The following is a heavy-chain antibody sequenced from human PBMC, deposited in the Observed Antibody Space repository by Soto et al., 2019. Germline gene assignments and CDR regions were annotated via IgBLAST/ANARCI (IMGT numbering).Heavy chain of an antibody. Sequence: SETLSLTCTVSGGSISSYYWSWIRQPPGKGLEWIGYIYYSGSTNYNPSLKSRVTISVDTSKNQFSLKLSSVTAADTAVYYCARELYRCSSTSCSYYYYYMDVWGKGTTVTVSS. CDR1: GGSISSYY. CDR2: IYYSGST. CDR3: ARELYRCSSTSCSYYYYYMDV. V-gene: IGHV4-59*01. D-gene: IGHD2-2*01. J-gene: IGHJ6*03.